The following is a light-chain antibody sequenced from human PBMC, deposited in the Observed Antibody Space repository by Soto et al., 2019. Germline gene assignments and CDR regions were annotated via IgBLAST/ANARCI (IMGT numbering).Light chain of an antibody. CDR2: GAS. Sequence: DIQMTESPSSVSASVGGRLTITCRARRDISNSLAWYQQTPGKAPKLLLRGASSLHRGVPSTYSGGGAGTQSTLTTTSPQPEAFPTYYCQQPSAFPPTFGQGTKV. CDR3: QQPSAFPPT. J-gene: IGKJ1*01. V-gene: IGKV1-12*01. CDR1: RDISNS.